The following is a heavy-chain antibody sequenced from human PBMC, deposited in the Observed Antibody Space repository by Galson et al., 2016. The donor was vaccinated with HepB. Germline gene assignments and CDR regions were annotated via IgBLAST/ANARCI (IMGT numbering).Heavy chain of an antibody. CDR1: GGSISSGGHY. CDR2: IFYIGST. V-gene: IGHV4-31*03. J-gene: IGHJ3*02. CDR3: ARANGPLRAFDI. D-gene: IGHD2-8*01. Sequence: TLSLTCTVSGGSISSGGHYWSWIRQHPGKGLEWIGYIFYIGSTYYNPSLKSRVIISVDTSKNQFSLRLTSVTAADTAVYYCARANGPLRAFDIWGQGTMVTVSS.